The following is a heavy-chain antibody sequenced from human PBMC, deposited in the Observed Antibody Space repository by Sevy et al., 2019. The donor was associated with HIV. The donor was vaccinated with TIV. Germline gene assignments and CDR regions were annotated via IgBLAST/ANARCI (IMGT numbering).Heavy chain of an antibody. V-gene: IGHV3-15*01. J-gene: IGHJ6*02. CDR3: STDIVVQSGYSYDFSTFNPDLPHNSGADV. CDR1: GFTFRNAW. D-gene: IGHD2-21*01. Sequence: GESLKISCTASGFTFRNAWMTWVRQVPGKGLEWVGRIRNDPDGGTTDYAASVRGRFTISRDDSKNTLYLQMNSLETEDTAVYYCSTDIVVQSGYSYDFSTFNPDLPHNSGADVWGQGTTVTVSS. CDR2: IRNDPDGGTT.